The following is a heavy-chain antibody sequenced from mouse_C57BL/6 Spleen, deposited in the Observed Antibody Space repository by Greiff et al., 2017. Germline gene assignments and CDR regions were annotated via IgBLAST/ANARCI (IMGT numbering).Heavy chain of an antibody. Sequence: VKLVESGPGLVAPSQSLSITCTVSGFSLTSYAISWVRQPPGKGPEWLGVIWTGGGTNYNSALNARLSISKDNSKSQVFLKMNSLQTDDTARYYCARNDRDYDDGDAMDDWGQGTSVTVS. J-gene: IGHJ4*01. CDR3: ARNDRDYDDGDAMDD. D-gene: IGHD2-4*01. CDR2: IWTGGGT. CDR1: GFSLTSYA. V-gene: IGHV2-9-1*01.